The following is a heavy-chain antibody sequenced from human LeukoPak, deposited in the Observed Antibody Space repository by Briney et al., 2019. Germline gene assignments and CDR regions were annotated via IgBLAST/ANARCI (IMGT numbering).Heavy chain of an antibody. CDR1: GFTFSSYS. CDR2: INPDGSYT. CDR3: ANDLTGASDY. V-gene: IGHV3-74*01. D-gene: IGHD3-9*01. Sequence: GGSLRLSCAASGFTFSSYSMNWVRQAPGKGLVWVSRINPDGSYTSYADSVQGRFTMSRDNAKNTLYLQMNSLRAEDTAVYYCANDLTGASDYWGQGTLVTVSS. J-gene: IGHJ4*02.